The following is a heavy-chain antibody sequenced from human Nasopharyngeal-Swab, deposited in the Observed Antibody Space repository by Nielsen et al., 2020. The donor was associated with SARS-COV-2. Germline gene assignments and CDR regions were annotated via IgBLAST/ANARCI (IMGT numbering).Heavy chain of an antibody. D-gene: IGHD3-9*01. CDR1: GGTFSSYA. J-gene: IGHJ4*02. V-gene: IGHV1-69*13. CDR2: IIPIFGTA. Sequence: SVKVSCKASGGTFSSYAISWVRQAPGQGLEWMGGIIPIFGTANYAQKFQGRVTITADESTSTAYMELSSLRSEDTAVYYCARRGGANYDILTGYFDYWGQGTLVTVSS. CDR3: ARRGGANYDILTGYFDY.